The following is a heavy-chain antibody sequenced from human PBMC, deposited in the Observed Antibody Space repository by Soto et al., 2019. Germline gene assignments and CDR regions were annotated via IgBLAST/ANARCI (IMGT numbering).Heavy chain of an antibody. D-gene: IGHD1-7*01. CDR3: ARHEIAGTVEGGAFEI. CDR2: IDPSDSYT. CDR1: GYSFTSYW. V-gene: IGHV5-10-1*01. J-gene: IGHJ3*02. Sequence: PGESLKISCKGSGYSFTSYWISWVRQMPGKGLEWMGRIDPSDSYTNYSPSFQGHVTISADKSISTAYLQWSSLKASDTAMYYCARHEIAGTVEGGAFEIWGQGTMVTVSS.